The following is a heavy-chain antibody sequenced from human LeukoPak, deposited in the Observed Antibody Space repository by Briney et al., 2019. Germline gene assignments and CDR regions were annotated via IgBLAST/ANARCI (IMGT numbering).Heavy chain of an antibody. Sequence: GGSLRLSCAASGFTFRSYWMSWVRQAPGKGLEWVSVLFSGGNTYYSDSVKGRFTISRDTSKNTLYLHMNSLRADDTAVYYCVSMAYYYDSSGHYWGQGTLVTVSS. CDR1: GFTFRSYW. CDR3: VSMAYYYDSSGHY. J-gene: IGHJ4*02. CDR2: LFSGGNT. D-gene: IGHD3-22*01. V-gene: IGHV3-53*01.